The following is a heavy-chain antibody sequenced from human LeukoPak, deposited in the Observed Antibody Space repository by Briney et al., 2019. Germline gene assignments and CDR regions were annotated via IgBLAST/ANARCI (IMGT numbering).Heavy chain of an antibody. CDR2: INAVNGNT. V-gene: IGHV1-3*01. Sequence: AASVKVSCKASGYTFTSYAMHWVRQAPGQRLEWMGWINAVNGNTKYSQKFQGRVTITRDTSASTAYMELSSLRSEDTAVYYCARDVRPTEDIVVVPAAISIWFDPWGQGTLVTVSS. CDR3: ARDVRPTEDIVVVPAAISIWFDP. J-gene: IGHJ5*02. CDR1: GYTFTSYA. D-gene: IGHD2-2*01.